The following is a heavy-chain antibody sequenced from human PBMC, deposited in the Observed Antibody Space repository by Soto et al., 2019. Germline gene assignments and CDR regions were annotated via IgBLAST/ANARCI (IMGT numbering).Heavy chain of an antibody. CDR2: IIPFFGTA. V-gene: IGHV1-69*13. CDR3: ARAQQGGDLDY. CDR1: GGTFSSYA. J-gene: IGHJ4*02. D-gene: IGHD2-21*02. Sequence: ASVKVSCKASGGTFSSYAISWVRQAPGQGLEWMGGIIPFFGTANYAQKFQGRVTITVDESTSTAYMQLSSLRSEVTAVYYCARAQQGGDLDYWGQGTLVTVSS.